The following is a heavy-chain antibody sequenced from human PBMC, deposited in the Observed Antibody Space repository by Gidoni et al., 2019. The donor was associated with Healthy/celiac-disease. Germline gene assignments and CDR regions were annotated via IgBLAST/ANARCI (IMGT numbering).Heavy chain of an antibody. CDR2: ISSSGSTI. Sequence: EVQLVESGGGLVQPGGSLRLSCAASGFTFSSYEMNWVRQAPGKGLEWVSYISSSGSTIYYADSVKGRFTISRDNAKNSLYLQMNSLRAEDTAVYYCARDNSVPAAMRGAFDIWGQGTMVTVSS. J-gene: IGHJ3*02. V-gene: IGHV3-48*03. CDR1: GFTFSSYE. CDR3: ARDNSVPAAMRGAFDI. D-gene: IGHD2-2*01.